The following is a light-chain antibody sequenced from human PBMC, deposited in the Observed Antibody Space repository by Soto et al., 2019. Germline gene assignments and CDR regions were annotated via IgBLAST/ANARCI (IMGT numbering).Light chain of an antibody. J-gene: IGKJ2*01. V-gene: IGKV4-1*01. CDR1: QSVFYTSNNRNY. CDR3: QQYYTSPPT. CDR2: WAS. Sequence: DIVVTQPPDSLAVSLGERATINCKSSQSVFYTSNNRNYIAWYHQRPGQPPKLLIYWASTRESGVPDRFSGSESGTDFTLTISSLQAEDVGVYYCQQYYTSPPTFGQGTKLEIK.